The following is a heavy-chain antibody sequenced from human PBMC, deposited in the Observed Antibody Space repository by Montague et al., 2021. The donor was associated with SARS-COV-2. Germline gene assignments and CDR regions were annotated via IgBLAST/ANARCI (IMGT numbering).Heavy chain of an antibody. V-gene: IGHV4-31*03. CDR2: IYYSGST. CDR3: ARDVGWYSSSWFDY. CDR1: GGSISSGGYY. D-gene: IGHD6-13*01. J-gene: IGHJ4*02. Sequence: TLSLTCTVSGGSISSGGYYWSWLRQHPGKGLEWIGYIYYSGSTYYTPSLKSRVTISVDTSKNQFSLKLSSVTATDTALYYCARDVGWYSSSWFDYWGQGTLVTVSS.